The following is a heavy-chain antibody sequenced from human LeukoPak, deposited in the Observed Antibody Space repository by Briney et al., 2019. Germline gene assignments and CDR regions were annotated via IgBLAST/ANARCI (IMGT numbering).Heavy chain of an antibody. V-gene: IGHV3-7*03. Sequence: GGSLRLSCTASGFTFSSYWMNWARQAPGKGLEWVASINHNGNVNYYVDSVKGRFTISRDNAKNSLYLQMSNLRAEDTAVYFCAKGGGLDVWGQGATVTVSS. CDR3: AKGGGLDV. CDR1: GFTFSSYW. J-gene: IGHJ6*02. CDR2: INHNGNVN. D-gene: IGHD3-16*01.